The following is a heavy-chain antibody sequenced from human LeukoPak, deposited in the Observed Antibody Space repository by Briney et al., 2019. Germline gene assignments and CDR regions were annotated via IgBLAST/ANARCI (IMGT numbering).Heavy chain of an antibody. D-gene: IGHD6-13*01. Sequence: SQTLSLTCTVSGGSISSGGYYWSWIRQPPGKGLEWIGYIYYSGSTNYNPSLKSRVTISVDTSKNQFSLKLSSVTAADTAVYYCARDHVAAAGTFNYYYYMDVWGKGTTVTVSS. CDR1: GGSISSGGYY. CDR2: IYYSGST. CDR3: ARDHVAAAGTFNYYYYMDV. J-gene: IGHJ6*03. V-gene: IGHV4-61*08.